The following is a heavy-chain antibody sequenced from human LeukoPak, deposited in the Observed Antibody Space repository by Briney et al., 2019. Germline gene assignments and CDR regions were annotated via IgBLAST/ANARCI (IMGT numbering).Heavy chain of an antibody. Sequence: GGSLRLSCAAAGFTFSSCALNWVRQAPGKGLEWVSAISGSGGSTYYAESVKGRFIISRDNSKHTLFLQMNGLRAEDTAVYYCAKGQEYVWGSYRYNEGPYFDYWGQGTLVTVSS. V-gene: IGHV3-23*01. CDR3: AKGQEYVWGSYRYNEGPYFDY. CDR1: GFTFSSCA. D-gene: IGHD3-16*02. CDR2: ISGSGGST. J-gene: IGHJ4*02.